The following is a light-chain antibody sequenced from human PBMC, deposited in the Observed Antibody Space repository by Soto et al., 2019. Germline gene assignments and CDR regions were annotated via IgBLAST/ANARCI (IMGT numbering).Light chain of an antibody. CDR3: KQYSSSPLIT. V-gene: IGKV3-20*01. CDR2: GAS. Sequence: EIVLTQSPGTLSLSPGERATISCRASESVIKYLAWYQQKPGQAPRLLIHGASSRATGIPDRFSGSGSGTDFTLTINRLEPEDFEVYYSKQYSSSPLITFGQGTRLEIK. J-gene: IGKJ5*01. CDR1: ESVIKY.